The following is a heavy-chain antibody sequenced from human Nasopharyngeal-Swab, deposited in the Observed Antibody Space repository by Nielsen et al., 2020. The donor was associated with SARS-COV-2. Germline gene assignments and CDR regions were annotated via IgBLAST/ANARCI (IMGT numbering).Heavy chain of an antibody. D-gene: IGHD4-11*01. Sequence: GRQMPGKGLGWVSRINSDGSTISHADSMKGRFTISRDNAKNTLYQQMNSLRAEDTAVYYSARDGPTVTRPIYNYMDVWGKGTTVTVSS. V-gene: IGHV3-74*01. CDR2: INSDGSTI. CDR3: ARDGPTVTRPIYNYMDV. J-gene: IGHJ6*03.